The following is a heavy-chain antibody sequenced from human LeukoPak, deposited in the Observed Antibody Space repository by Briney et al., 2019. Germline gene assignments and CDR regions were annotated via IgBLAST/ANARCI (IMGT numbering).Heavy chain of an antibody. D-gene: IGHD3-22*01. V-gene: IGHV1-8*01. J-gene: IGHJ6*03. CDR2: MNPNSGNT. CDR1: GYTFTSYD. CDR3: AVLSNYDSSGYYSDYYYYYMDV. Sequence: ASVKVSCKASGYTFTSYDINWVRQAPGQGLEWMGWMNPNSGNTGYAQKFQGRVTMTRNTSISTAYMELSSLRSEDTAVYYCAVLSNYDSSGYYSDYYYYYMDVWGKGTTVTISS.